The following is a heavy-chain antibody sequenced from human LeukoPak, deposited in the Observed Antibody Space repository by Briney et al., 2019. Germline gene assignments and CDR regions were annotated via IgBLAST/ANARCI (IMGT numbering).Heavy chain of an antibody. D-gene: IGHD3-22*01. CDR2: INSDGSST. Sequence: GGFLRLSCAASGFTFSSYWMHWVRHAPGKGLVWVSRINSDGSSTSYADSVKGRFTISRDNSKNSLYLQMNSLRAEDTALYYCAKGYYYDSSGSDEYFQHWGQGTLVTVSS. J-gene: IGHJ1*01. CDR1: GFTFSSYW. CDR3: AKGYYYDSSGSDEYFQH. V-gene: IGHV3-74*01.